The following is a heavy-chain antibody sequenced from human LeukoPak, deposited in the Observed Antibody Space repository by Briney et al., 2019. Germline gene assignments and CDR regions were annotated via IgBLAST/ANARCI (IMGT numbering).Heavy chain of an antibody. CDR1: GFTFSNYD. CDR3: AKGDYDDY. Sequence: GGSLRLSCAASGFTFSNYDISWVRQAPGKGLEWVSAISSSGGSTYYADSVKGRFTISRDNSKNTLYLQMNSLRAEDTAVYYCAKGDYDDYWGQGTLVTVSS. V-gene: IGHV3-23*01. J-gene: IGHJ4*02. CDR2: ISSSGGST.